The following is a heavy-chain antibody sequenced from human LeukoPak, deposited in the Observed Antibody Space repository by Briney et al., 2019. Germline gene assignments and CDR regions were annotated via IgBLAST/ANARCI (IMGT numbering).Heavy chain of an antibody. CDR1: GFTFSGSG. CDR3: AELGITMIGGV. Sequence: GGSLRLSCAASGFTFSGSGMHWVRQAPGKGLEWVAFIRYHGSDKFYADSVKGRFTISRDNSKNTLYLQMNSLRADDTAVYYCAELGITMIGGVWGKGTTVTISS. V-gene: IGHV3-30*02. CDR2: IRYHGSDK. D-gene: IGHD3-10*02. J-gene: IGHJ6*04.